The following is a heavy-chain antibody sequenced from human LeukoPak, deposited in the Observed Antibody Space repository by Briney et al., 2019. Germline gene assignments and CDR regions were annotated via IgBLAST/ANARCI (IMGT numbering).Heavy chain of an antibody. D-gene: IGHD3-10*01. J-gene: IGHJ4*02. CDR3: ARAMVRGVIPDY. CDR2: FYYSGST. CDR1: GGSISSYY. Sequence: SETLSLTCTVSGGSISSYYWSWIRQPPGKGLEWIGYFYYSGSTNYNPSLKSRVTISVDTSKNQFSLKLSSVTAADTAVYYCARAMVRGVIPDYWGQGTLVTVSS. V-gene: IGHV4-59*01.